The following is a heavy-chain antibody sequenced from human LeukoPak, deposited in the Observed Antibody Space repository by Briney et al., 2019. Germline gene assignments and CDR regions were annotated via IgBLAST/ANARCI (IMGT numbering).Heavy chain of an antibody. J-gene: IGHJ4*02. D-gene: IGHD3-3*01. V-gene: IGHV3-73*01. CDR3: TRTYYDFWSGCSEGVFDY. CDR2: IRSKANSYAT. CDR1: GFTFSGSA. Sequence: GGSLKLSCAASGFTFSGSAMHWVRQASGKGLEWVGRIRSKANSYATAYAASVKGRFTISRDDSKNTAYLQMNSLKTEDTAVYYCTRTYYDFWSGCSEGVFDYWGQGTLVTVSS.